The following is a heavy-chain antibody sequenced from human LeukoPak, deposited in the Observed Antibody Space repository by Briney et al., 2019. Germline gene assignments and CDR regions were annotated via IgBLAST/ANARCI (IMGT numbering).Heavy chain of an antibody. CDR1: GGSISSYY. D-gene: IGHD2-2*02. V-gene: IGHV4-59*01. J-gene: IGHJ4*02. CDR3: ARGGCSSTSCYTPFDY. CDR2: IYYSGST. Sequence: PSETLSLTCTVSGGSISSYYWSWIRQPPGKGLEWIGYIYYSGSTNYNPSLKSRVTISVDTSKNQFSLKLSSVTAADTAVYYCARGGCSSTSCYTPFDYWGQGTLVTVSS.